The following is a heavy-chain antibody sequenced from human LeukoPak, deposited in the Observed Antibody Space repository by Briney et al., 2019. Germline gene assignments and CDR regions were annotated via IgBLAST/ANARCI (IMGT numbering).Heavy chain of an antibody. CDR1: GGSISSSSYY. V-gene: IGHV4-39*01. D-gene: IGHD3-10*01. J-gene: IGHJ4*02. CDR3: ARHVSSMVRGLMYFDY. Sequence: ASETLSLTCSVSGGSISSSSYYWGWIRQPPGEGLEWIGSLYYSGSTYYNASLKSRVTISVDTYKNQFSLKLNSVTAADTAVYYCARHVSSMVRGLMYFDYWGQGTLVTVSS. CDR2: LYYSGST.